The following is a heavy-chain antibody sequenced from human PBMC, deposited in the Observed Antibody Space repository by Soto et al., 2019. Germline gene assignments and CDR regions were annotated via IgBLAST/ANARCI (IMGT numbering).Heavy chain of an antibody. V-gene: IGHV1-46*01. Sequence: QVQLVQSGAEVKKPGASVKVSCKASGYTFTSYYMHWVRQAPGQGLEWMGIINPSGGSTSYAQKFRGRVTMTRDTSTSTVYMELSSLRSEDTAVYYCARDYYDSSGNYYYGMDVWGQGTTVTVSS. CDR3: ARDYYDSSGNYYYGMDV. J-gene: IGHJ6*02. CDR1: GYTFTSYY. D-gene: IGHD3-22*01. CDR2: INPSGGST.